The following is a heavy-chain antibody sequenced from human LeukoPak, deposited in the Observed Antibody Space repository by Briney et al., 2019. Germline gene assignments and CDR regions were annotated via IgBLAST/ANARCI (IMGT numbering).Heavy chain of an antibody. J-gene: IGHJ4*02. V-gene: IGHV5-10-1*01. CDR1: VYSFTSYW. Sequence: GESLKISCKGSVYSFTSYWISWVRQMPGKGLEWMGRIDPSDSFTNYSPPFQGHVTILADKSIGTAYLQWSSLKASDTAMYYCARQGGGYYYFDYWGQGTLVTVSS. CDR2: IDPSDSFT. D-gene: IGHD3-22*01. CDR3: ARQGGGYYYFDY.